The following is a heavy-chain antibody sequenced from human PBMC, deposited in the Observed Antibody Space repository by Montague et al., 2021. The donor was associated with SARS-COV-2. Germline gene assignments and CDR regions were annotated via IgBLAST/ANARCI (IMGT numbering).Heavy chain of an antibody. CDR3: ARMTVAGIPFDY. CDR1: GFSLSTSGMC. J-gene: IGHJ4*02. D-gene: IGHD6-19*01. Sequence: PALVKPTQTLTLTCTFSGFSLSTSGMCVSWIRQPPGKALEWLARXDWDDEKYYSTSLKTRLTISKDTSKNQVVLTMTNMDPVDTATYYCARMTVAGIPFDYWGQGTLVTVSS. CDR2: XDWDDEK. V-gene: IGHV2-70*11.